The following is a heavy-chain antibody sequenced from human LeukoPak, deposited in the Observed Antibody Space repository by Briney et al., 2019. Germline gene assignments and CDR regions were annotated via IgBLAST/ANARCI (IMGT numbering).Heavy chain of an antibody. CDR2: ISSSGSTV. CDR3: SLLAVASPQDY. J-gene: IGHJ4*02. CDR1: GFSFSTYE. D-gene: IGHD6-19*01. Sequence: GGSLRLSCAASGFSFSTYEMHWVHQTPGKGLEWVSDISSSGSTVYYADSVKGRFTTSRDNAKNFLYLQMHSLRAEDTGVYYCSLLAVASPQDYWGQGTLVTVSS. V-gene: IGHV3-48*03.